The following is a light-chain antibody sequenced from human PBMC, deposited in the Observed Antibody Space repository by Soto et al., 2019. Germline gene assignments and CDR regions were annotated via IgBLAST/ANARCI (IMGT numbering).Light chain of an antibody. CDR2: GSF. CDR3: QQYNSWSPLT. CDR1: QIISND. V-gene: IGKV3-15*01. J-gene: IGKJ4*01. Sequence: EIVMTHSPATLAVSPGERATLSCRSRQIISNDLACYQQKPGHAPRLLNYGSFTRAAGTPGRFSGSGSGTEFSLPISSLQYEDFAVYYCQQYNSWSPLTFGGGTKVDIK.